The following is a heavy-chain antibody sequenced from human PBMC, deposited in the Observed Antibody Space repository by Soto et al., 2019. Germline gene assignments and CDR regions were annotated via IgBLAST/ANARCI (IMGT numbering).Heavy chain of an antibody. CDR3: AADQGWNYVFRAFDI. V-gene: IGHV1-58*02. CDR1: GFTFTSSA. D-gene: IGHD1-7*01. J-gene: IGHJ3*02. CDR2: IVVGSGNT. Sequence: ASVKASCKASGFTFTSSAMQWVRQARGQRLEWIGWIVVGSGNTNYAQKFQERVTITRDMSTSTAYMELSSLRSEDTAVYYCAADQGWNYVFRAFDIWGQGTMVTVSS.